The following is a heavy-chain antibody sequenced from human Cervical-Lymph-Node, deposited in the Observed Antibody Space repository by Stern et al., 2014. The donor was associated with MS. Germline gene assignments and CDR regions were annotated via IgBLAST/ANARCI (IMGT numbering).Heavy chain of an antibody. V-gene: IGHV1-46*01. CDR2: INPSGGST. J-gene: IGHJ5*02. CDR3: ARERYSGYDVGWFDP. D-gene: IGHD5-12*01. Sequence: QVQLVQSGAEVKKPGASVKVSCKASGYTFTSYYMHWVRQAPGQGLEWMGIINPSGGSTSYAQKFQGRVTMTRDTSTSTVYMELSSLRSEDTAVYYCARERYSGYDVGWFDPWGQGTLVTVSS. CDR1: GYTFTSYY.